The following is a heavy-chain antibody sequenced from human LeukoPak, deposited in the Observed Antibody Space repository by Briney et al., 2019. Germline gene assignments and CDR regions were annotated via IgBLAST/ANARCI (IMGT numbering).Heavy chain of an antibody. D-gene: IGHD3-22*01. CDR3: ARAGTTMIVVAEVNWFDP. CDR1: GFTFSSYA. V-gene: IGHV3-30*04. CDR2: ISSDAFNK. Sequence: PGGSLRLSCAASGFTFSSYAMSWVRQAPGKGLEWVALISSDAFNKYYADSVKGRFTISRDNSKNTLYLQMNSLRVEDTAVYYCARAGTTMIVVAEVNWFDPWGQGTLVTVSS. J-gene: IGHJ5*02.